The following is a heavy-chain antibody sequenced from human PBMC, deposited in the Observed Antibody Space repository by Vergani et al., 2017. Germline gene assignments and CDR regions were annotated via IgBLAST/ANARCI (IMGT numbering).Heavy chain of an antibody. CDR2: IYYSGST. Sequence: QVQLQESGPGLVKPSETLSLTCTVSGGSISSYYWSWIRQPPGKGLEWIGYIYYSGSTYYNPSLKSRVTISVDTSKNQFSLKLSSVTAADTAVYYCARARGYCSSTSCYVEQPQDYYYYGMDVWGQGTTVTVSS. CDR1: GGSISSYY. D-gene: IGHD2-2*01. J-gene: IGHJ6*02. CDR3: ARARGYCSSTSCYVEQPQDYYYYGMDV. V-gene: IGHV4-59*12.